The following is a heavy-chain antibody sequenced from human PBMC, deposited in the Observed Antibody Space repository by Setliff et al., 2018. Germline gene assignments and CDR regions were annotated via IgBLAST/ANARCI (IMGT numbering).Heavy chain of an antibody. Sequence: SETLSLTCTVSGGAISNYYWSWIRQPPGKGLEWIGYIYSSGSTNYNPSLKSRVAISLDTSKSQFSLRLSSVTAADTAVYYCARDRISRYYDSGAHAFDIWGQGTMVTVSS. J-gene: IGHJ3*02. CDR3: ARDRISRYYDSGAHAFDI. V-gene: IGHV4-59*01. D-gene: IGHD3-22*01. CDR2: IYSSGST. CDR1: GGAISNYY.